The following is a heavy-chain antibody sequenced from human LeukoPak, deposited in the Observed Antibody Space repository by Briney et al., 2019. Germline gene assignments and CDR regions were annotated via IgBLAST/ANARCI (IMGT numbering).Heavy chain of an antibody. CDR2: ISWNSGRI. D-gene: IGHD4/OR15-4a*01. Sequence: GGSLRLSCAASGFTFSSYAMHWVRQAPGKGLEWVSGISWNSGRIGYADSVKGRFTISRDNAKNSLYLQMNSLRAEDTALYYCAKDQGANYYYGIDVWGQGTTVTVSS. CDR3: AKDQGANYYYGIDV. CDR1: GFTFSSYA. J-gene: IGHJ6*02. V-gene: IGHV3-9*01.